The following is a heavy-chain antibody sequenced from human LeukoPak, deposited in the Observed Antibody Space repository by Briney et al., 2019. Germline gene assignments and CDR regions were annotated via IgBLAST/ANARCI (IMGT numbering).Heavy chain of an antibody. CDR1: GFTFSTYA. CDR2: ISYDGSSK. CDR3: ARARSSYGYGDAFDI. V-gene: IGHV3-30*04. D-gene: IGHD5-18*01. J-gene: IGHJ3*02. Sequence: GGSLRLSCAASGFTFSTYAMHWVRQAPGEGLEWVAVISYDGSSKYYADSVKDRFTISRDNSKNTLYLQMNSLRAEDTAVYYCARARSSYGYGDAFDIWGQGTMVTVSS.